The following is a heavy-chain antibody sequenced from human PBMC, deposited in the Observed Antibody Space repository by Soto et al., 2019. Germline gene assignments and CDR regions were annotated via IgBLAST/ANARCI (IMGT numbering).Heavy chain of an antibody. CDR3: VRAVERATAPITT. J-gene: IGHJ5*02. CDR1: GGTFRSDA. D-gene: IGHD1-1*01. CDR2: FVAMFGTK. V-gene: IGHV1-69*01. Sequence: QVQLVQSGAEVRKPGSSVKVSCKASGGTFRSDAISWVRQAPGQGLEWMGGFVAMFGTKNYAEKFHERDTIPADESANTAYMEVTSLRSEDTAVYYCVRAVERATAPITTWGQGAVVIVSS.